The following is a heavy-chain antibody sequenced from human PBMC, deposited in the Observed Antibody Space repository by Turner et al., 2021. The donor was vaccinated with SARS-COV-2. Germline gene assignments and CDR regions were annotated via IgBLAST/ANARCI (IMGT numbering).Heavy chain of an antibody. Sequence: LHLHASGPGMEKPSETLHLTWTTPRGSITNNYAYWGWIRQPPGKGLAWIGSIYYSGNTYYNPSIKSRVTISVDTSKSQFSLKLSAVTAADTAVYYSARLPERYFLDYWGQGALVTVPS. J-gene: IGHJ4*02. CDR1: RGSITNNYAY. CDR3: ARLPERYFLDY. V-gene: IGHV4-39*01. CDR2: IYYSGNT.